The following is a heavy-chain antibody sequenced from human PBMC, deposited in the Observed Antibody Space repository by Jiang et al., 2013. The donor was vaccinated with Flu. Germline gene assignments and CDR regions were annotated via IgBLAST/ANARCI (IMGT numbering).Heavy chain of an antibody. V-gene: IGHV4-59*01. Sequence: RQPPGGDWSGLDISMTWEXQXNPSLKSRVTMSVDTSKNQFSLKLSSVTAADTAVYYCARDIPTQGYSGSSHYFDYWGQGTLVTVSS. CDR3: ARDIPTQGYSGSSHYFDY. CDR2: SMTWEX. D-gene: IGHD1-26*01. J-gene: IGHJ4*02.